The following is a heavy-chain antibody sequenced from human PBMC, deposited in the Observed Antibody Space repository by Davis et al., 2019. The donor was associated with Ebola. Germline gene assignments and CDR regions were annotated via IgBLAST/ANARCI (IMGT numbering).Heavy chain of an antibody. J-gene: IGHJ5*02. CDR3: ARSYRSLGWFDP. D-gene: IGHD1-14*01. CDR2: ISGSGGST. V-gene: IGHV3-23*01. CDR1: AFTSSSYA. Sequence: GGSLRPSCPPSAFTSSSYAMSWVRQAPGTALEWVSAISGSGGSTYYADSEKGRFTISSDNSKNKLYLQMNSLRAEDTAVYYCARSYRSLGWFDPWGQGTLVTVSS.